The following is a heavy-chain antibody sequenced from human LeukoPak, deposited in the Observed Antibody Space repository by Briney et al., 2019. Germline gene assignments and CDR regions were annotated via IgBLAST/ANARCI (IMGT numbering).Heavy chain of an antibody. CDR1: GFTFSSYE. CDR3: ASIGYCSSTSCYFGFDP. CDR2: ISSSGSTI. V-gene: IGHV3-48*03. Sequence: GGSLRLSCAASGFTFSSYEMNWVRQAPGKGLEWVSYISSSGSTIYYADSVKGRFTISRDNAKNSLYLQMNSLRAEDTAVYYCASIGYCSSTSCYFGFDPWGQGTLVTVSS. D-gene: IGHD2-2*01. J-gene: IGHJ5*02.